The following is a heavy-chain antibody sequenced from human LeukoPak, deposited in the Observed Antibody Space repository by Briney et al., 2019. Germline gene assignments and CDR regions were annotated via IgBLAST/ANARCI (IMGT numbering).Heavy chain of an antibody. CDR3: ARAIKAVAGTFHRDYYFNY. V-gene: IGHV3-30*04. CDR1: GFTFSSYA. J-gene: IGHJ4*02. CDR2: ISYDGSNK. D-gene: IGHD6-19*01. Sequence: GGSLRLSCAASGFTFSSYAMHWVRQAPGKGLEWVAVISYDGSNKYYADSVKGRFTISRDNSKNTLYLQMNSLRAEDTAVYYCARAIKAVAGTFHRDYYFNYWGQGTLVTVSS.